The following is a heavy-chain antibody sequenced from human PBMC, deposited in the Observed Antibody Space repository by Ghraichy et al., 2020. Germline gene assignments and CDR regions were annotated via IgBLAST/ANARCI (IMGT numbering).Heavy chain of an antibody. D-gene: IGHD3-10*01. J-gene: IGHJ4*02. Sequence: GGSLRLSCAASGFSFSGYDMHWVRQAPGKGLEWVGVVSYDGSNQNYGDSVKGRFTVSRDNSKNTLYLQMSGLRAEDTAVYYCAKEFYYGAGSPFDYWGQGTLVTASS. V-gene: IGHV3-30*18. CDR3: AKEFYYGAGSPFDY. CDR1: GFSFSGYD. CDR2: VSYDGSNQ.